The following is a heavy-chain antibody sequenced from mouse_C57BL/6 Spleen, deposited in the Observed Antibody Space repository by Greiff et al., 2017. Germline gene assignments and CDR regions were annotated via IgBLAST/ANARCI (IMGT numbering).Heavy chain of an antibody. CDR2: INPNNGGT. D-gene: IGHD2-1*01. Sequence: VQLQQSGPELVKPGASVKIPCKASGYTFTDYNMDWVKQSPGKSLEWIGDINPNNGGTIYNQKFKGKATLTVDKSSSTAYMELRSLTSEDTAVYYCARSLYYGNYEGAMDYWGQGTSVTVSS. CDR1: GYTFTDYN. J-gene: IGHJ4*01. V-gene: IGHV1-18*01. CDR3: ARSLYYGNYEGAMDY.